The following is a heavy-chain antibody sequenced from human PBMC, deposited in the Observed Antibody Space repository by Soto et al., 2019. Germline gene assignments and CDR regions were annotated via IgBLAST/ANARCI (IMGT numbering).Heavy chain of an antibody. CDR3: ARELIPIIGKHIVATLDSSGDDAFDI. D-gene: IGHD5-12*01. CDR1: GFTFSSYG. V-gene: IGHV3-33*01. J-gene: IGHJ3*02. CDR2: IWYDGSNK. Sequence: GSLRLSCAASGFTFSSYGMHWVRQAPGKGLEWVAVIWYDGSNKYYADYVKGRFTISRDNSKNTLYLQMNSLRAEDTAVYYCARELIPIIGKHIVATLDSSGDDAFDIWGQGTMVTVSS.